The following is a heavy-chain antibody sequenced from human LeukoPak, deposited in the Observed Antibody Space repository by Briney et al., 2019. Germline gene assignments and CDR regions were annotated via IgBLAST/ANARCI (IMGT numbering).Heavy chain of an antibody. CDR2: IRYDGSNK. J-gene: IGHJ4*02. D-gene: IGHD2-15*01. CDR3: AKDFALLCSGGSCYSSYWDY. CDR1: GFTFSSYG. Sequence: GGSLRLSCAASGFTFSSYGMHWVRQAPGKGLEWVAFIRYDGSNKYYADSVKGRFTISRDNSMNTLYLQMNSLRAEDTAVYYCAKDFALLCSGGSCYSSYWDYWGQGTLVTVSS. V-gene: IGHV3-30*02.